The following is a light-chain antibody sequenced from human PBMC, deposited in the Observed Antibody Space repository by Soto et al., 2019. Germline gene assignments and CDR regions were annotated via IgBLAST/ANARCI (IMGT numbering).Light chain of an antibody. V-gene: IGKV2-28*01. CDR1: QSLLHSNGYNY. CDR2: MSS. J-gene: IGKJ2*01. Sequence: DIVLTQSPLSLPVTPGEPASISCRSSQSLLHSNGYNYVDWYLQKAGQSPQLLMYMSSNRASGVPDRFSGSGSGTDFTLKISRVEAEDVGVYYFMQALHTPYTFGQGTQREI. CDR3: MQALHTPYT.